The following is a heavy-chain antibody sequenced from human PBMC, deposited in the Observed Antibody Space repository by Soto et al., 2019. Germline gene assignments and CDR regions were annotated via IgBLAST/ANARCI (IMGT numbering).Heavy chain of an antibody. CDR2: ITSSSNTI. J-gene: IGHJ4*02. CDR1: GFAFSSYS. Sequence: EVQLVESGGGLVQPGGSLRLSCAASGFAFSSYSLNWVRQAPGKGLQWVSYITSSSNTIYYADSVKGRFTISRDNAKNSLFLQMNGLRDEDTAVYYCATATQWGQGTLVTVSS. V-gene: IGHV3-48*02. D-gene: IGHD2-15*01. CDR3: ATATQ.